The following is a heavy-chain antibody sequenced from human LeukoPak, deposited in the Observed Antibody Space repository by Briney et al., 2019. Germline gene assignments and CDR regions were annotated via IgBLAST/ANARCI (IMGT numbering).Heavy chain of an antibody. J-gene: IGHJ5*02. CDR2: IKQDGSEK. CDR1: EFTFSTYW. CDR3: ARDGVYSTSSADL. V-gene: IGHV3-7*01. Sequence: GGSLRLSCAASEFTFSTYWMSWVRQAPGKGLEWVGNIKQDGSEKYYVDSVRGRFTISRDNAKNSLYLQMNSLRAEDTAVYYCARDGVYSTSSADLWGQGTLVTVSS. D-gene: IGHD6-6*01.